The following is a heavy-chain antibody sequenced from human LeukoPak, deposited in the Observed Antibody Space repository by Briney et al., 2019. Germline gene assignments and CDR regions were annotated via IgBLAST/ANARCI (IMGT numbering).Heavy chain of an antibody. Sequence: GRSLRLSCAASGFTFSTYGMHWVRQAPGKGLEWVAVIWNDGSNEYYADSVKGRFIISRDNSKNTLYLQMNSLRAEDTAVYYCARDYCRTTSCLESWGQGTLVTVSS. J-gene: IGHJ4*02. CDR2: IWNDGSNE. CDR1: GFTFSTYG. D-gene: IGHD2-2*01. CDR3: ARDYCRTTSCLES. V-gene: IGHV3-33*01.